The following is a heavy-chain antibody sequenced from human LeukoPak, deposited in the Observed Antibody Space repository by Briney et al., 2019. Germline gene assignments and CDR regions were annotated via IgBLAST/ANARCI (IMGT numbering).Heavy chain of an antibody. J-gene: IGHJ4*02. CDR3: ARGSTPGYCSSTSCLDY. V-gene: IGHV1-69*05. CDR1: GYTFTSYY. CDR2: IIPIFGTA. Sequence: SVKVSCKASGYTFTSYYIHWVRQAPGQGLEWMGGIIPIFGTANYAQKFQGRVTITTDESTSTAYMELSSLRSEDTAVYYCARGSTPGYCSSTSCLDYWGQGTLVTVSS. D-gene: IGHD2-2*03.